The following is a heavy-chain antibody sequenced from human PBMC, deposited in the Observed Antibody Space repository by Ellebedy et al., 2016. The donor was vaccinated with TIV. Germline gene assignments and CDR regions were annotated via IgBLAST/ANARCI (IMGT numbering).Heavy chain of an antibody. CDR2: ISSTSTYI. V-gene: IGHV3-21*01. CDR3: ARDGRQQWLYTLDS. D-gene: IGHD6-19*01. Sequence: PGGSLRLSCAASGFTLSSYSMNWVRQAPGKGLEWVSSISSTSTYIYYADSVKGRFTVSRDNAKNSLFLQMTDLRDEDSGVYYCARDGRQQWLYTLDSWGPGTLVTGSS. CDR1: GFTLSSYS. J-gene: IGHJ4*02.